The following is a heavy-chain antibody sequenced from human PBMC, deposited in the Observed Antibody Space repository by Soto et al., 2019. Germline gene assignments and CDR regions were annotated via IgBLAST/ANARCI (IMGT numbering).Heavy chain of an antibody. J-gene: IGHJ4*02. D-gene: IGHD5-12*01. CDR2: IHYNGNT. V-gene: IGHV4-59*01. CDR3: AREGNLGRWLQPLDF. Sequence: PSETLSLTCTVSGDSISAYSWSWARQPPGKGLEWIGNIHYNGNTKYSPSLKSRVTMSVDTSKNHFSLRLISVTAADTAIYFCAREGNLGRWLQPLDFWGQGTLVTVSS. CDR1: GDSISAYS.